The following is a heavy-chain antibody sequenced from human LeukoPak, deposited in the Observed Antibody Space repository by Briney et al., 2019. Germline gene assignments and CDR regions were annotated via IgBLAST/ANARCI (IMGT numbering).Heavy chain of an antibody. V-gene: IGHV4-59*01. CDR3: ARHFYDSSGYFVNDY. D-gene: IGHD3-22*01. Sequence: PSETLSLTCTVSGGSISGDYWSWIRQPPGKGLEWIGYIYYSGSTNYNPSLKSRVAISADTSKNQFSLKLSSVTAADTAVYYCARHFYDSSGYFVNDYWGQGTLVTVSS. J-gene: IGHJ4*02. CDR1: GGSISGDY. CDR2: IYYSGST.